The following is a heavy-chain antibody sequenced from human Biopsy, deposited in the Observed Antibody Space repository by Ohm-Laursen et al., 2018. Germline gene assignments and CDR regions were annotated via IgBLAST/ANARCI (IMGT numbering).Heavy chain of an antibody. D-gene: IGHD3-22*01. Sequence: VSSVKVSCKASGYTFTGYHVHWVRQAPGQGLEWMGWINAKTGDTNYAQKFQGRVTMTRDTSISTAYVGLSSLRSDDTAVYYCTRGGYYYDSLAYYYWFDPWGQGTLVTVSS. J-gene: IGHJ5*02. V-gene: IGHV1-2*02. CDR3: TRGGYYYDSLAYYYWFDP. CDR2: INAKTGDT. CDR1: GYTFTGYH.